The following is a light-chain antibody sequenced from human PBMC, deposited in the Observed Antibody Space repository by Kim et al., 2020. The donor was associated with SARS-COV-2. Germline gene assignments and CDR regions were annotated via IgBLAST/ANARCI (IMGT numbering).Light chain of an antibody. J-gene: IGKJ1*01. V-gene: IGKV1-5*03. CDR2: KAS. Sequence: GDRVTITCRDSQYITRRLAWYQQKPGKAPKVLISKASTLESGVPSTFSGSGSGTDFTLTISSLQPDDFATYYCQQYDTYPWTFGQGTKVDIK. CDR1: QYITRR. CDR3: QQYDTYPWT.